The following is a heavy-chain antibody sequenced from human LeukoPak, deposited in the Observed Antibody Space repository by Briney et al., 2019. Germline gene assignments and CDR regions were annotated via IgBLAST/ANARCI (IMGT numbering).Heavy chain of an antibody. J-gene: IGHJ6*02. CDR3: ARAPCSSTSCYALYYYYYGMDV. CDR2: MNPNSGNT. V-gene: IGHV1-8*01. Sequence: ASVKVSCKASGYTFTSYDINWVRQATGQGLEWMGWMNPNSGNTGYAQKFQGRVTMTRNTSISTAYMVLSSLRSEDTAAYYCARAPCSSTSCYALYYYYYGMDVWGQGTTVTVSS. CDR1: GYTFTSYD. D-gene: IGHD2-2*01.